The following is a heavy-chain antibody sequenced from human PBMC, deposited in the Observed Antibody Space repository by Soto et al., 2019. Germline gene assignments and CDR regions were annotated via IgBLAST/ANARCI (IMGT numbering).Heavy chain of an antibody. D-gene: IGHD6-6*01. V-gene: IGHV4-59*01. J-gene: IGHJ4*02. CDR2: IYYSGST. Sequence: SETLSLTCTVSGGSISSYYWSWIRQPPGKGLEWIGYIYYSGSTNYNPSLKSRVTISVDTSKNQFSLKLSSVTAADTAVYYCARDRLISSSSASGFDYWGQGTLVTVSS. CDR1: GGSISSYY. CDR3: ARDRLISSSSASGFDY.